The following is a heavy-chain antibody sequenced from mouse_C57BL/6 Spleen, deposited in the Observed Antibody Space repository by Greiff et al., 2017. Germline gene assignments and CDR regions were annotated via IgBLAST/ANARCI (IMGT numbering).Heavy chain of an antibody. CDR3: TRGTTVPSYAMDY. V-gene: IGHV5-9-1*02. J-gene: IGHJ4*01. CDR2: ISSGGDYI. D-gene: IGHD1-1*01. CDR1: GFTFSSYA. Sequence: EVQGVESGEGLVKPGGSLKLSCAASGFTFSSYAMSWVRQTPEKRLEWVAYISSGGDYIYYADTVKGRFTISRDNARNTLYLQMSSLKSEDTAMYYCTRGTTVPSYAMDYWGQGTSVTVSS.